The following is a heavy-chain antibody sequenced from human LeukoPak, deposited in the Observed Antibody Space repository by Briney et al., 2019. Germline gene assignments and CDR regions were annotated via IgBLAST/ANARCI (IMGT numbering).Heavy chain of an antibody. J-gene: IGHJ4*02. D-gene: IGHD3-22*01. Sequence: SGGSLRLSCAASGFTFSSYAMHWVRQAPGKGLEWVAVISYDGSNKYYADSVKGRFTISRDNSKNTLYLQMNSLRAEDTAVYYCARDGGTMIVVVITEYFFDYWGQGTLVTVSS. CDR1: GFTFSSYA. V-gene: IGHV3-30*04. CDR2: ISYDGSNK. CDR3: ARDGGTMIVVVITEYFFDY.